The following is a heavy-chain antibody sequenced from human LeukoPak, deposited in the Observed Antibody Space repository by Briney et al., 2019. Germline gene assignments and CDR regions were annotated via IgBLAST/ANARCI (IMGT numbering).Heavy chain of an antibody. J-gene: IGHJ4*02. V-gene: IGHV3-53*01. CDR2: IYTGGST. CDR1: GFTVSSNY. Sequence: GGSLRLSCAASGFTVSSNYMSWVRQAPGKGLEWVLVIYTGGSTNYADSVKGRFTISRDNSKNTLYLQMNSLRAEDTAVYYCARVKYDYGDSYFDYWGQGTLVTVSS. CDR3: ARVKYDYGDSYFDY. D-gene: IGHD4-17*01.